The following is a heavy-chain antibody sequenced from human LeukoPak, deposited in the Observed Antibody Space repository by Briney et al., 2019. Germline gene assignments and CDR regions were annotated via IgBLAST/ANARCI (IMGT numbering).Heavy chain of an antibody. D-gene: IGHD1-1*01. J-gene: IGHJ3*02. CDR2: IYSGGST. CDR3: AREGNWNGRAFDI. V-gene: IGHV3-53*01. CDR1: GFTVSSNY. Sequence: QSGGSLRLSCAAFGFTVSSNYMSWVRQAPGKGLEWVSVIYSGGSTYYADSVKGRFTISRDNSKNTLYLQMNSLRAEDTAVYYCAREGNWNGRAFDIWGQGTMVTVSS.